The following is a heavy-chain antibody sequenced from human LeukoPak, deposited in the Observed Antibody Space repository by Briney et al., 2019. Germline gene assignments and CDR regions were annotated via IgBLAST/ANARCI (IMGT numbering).Heavy chain of an antibody. CDR2: MDYSGST. D-gene: IGHD3-10*01. J-gene: IGHJ5*02. CDR1: GGSISSYY. Sequence: SETLSLTCTVTGGSISSYYWSWIRQPPGKGLEWIGYMDYSGSTNYNPSLKSRVTISVGTSKNHFSLKLSSVTAADTAVYYCARHANYYGSGSYLNWFDPWGQGTLVTVSS. CDR3: ARHANYYGSGSYLNWFDP. V-gene: IGHV4-59*08.